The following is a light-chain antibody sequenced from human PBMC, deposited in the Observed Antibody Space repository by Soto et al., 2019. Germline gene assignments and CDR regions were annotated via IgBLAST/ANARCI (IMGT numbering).Light chain of an antibody. J-gene: IGKJ1*01. CDR2: GAS. Sequence: EIVMTQSPATLSVFPGERATLSCRASQSVSSSYLAWYQQKPGQAPRLLIYGASSRATGIPDRFSGSGSGTDFTLTISRLEPEDFAVYYCQQYGSSPPTFGQGTKVDIK. CDR1: QSVSSSY. V-gene: IGKV3-20*01. CDR3: QQYGSSPPT.